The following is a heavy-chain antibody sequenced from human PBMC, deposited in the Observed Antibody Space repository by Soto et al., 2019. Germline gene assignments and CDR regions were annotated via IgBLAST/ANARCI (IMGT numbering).Heavy chain of an antibody. CDR2: IYHTGST. J-gene: IGHJ4*02. CDR1: GDSVSNTKW. Sequence: QVQLQESGPGLVKPSGTLSLTCAVSGDSVSNTKWWSWVRQPPGKGLEWIGEIYHTGSTNYNPSLRSRVTISIDKSKNHFSLELSSVTAADTAGYYCTRVGGGAWIDYWGQGTLVTVSS. V-gene: IGHV4-4*02. D-gene: IGHD2-21*01. CDR3: TRVGGGAWIDY.